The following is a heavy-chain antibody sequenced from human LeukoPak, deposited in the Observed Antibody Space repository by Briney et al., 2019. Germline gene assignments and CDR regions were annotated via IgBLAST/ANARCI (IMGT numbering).Heavy chain of an antibody. J-gene: IGHJ4*02. CDR1: GFTFSHYA. D-gene: IGHD2-2*01. CDR3: ARWRTSNLSEFDY. CDR2: IKQDGSEI. V-gene: IGHV3-7*05. Sequence: GGSLRLSCAASGFTFSHYAMSWVRQAPGKGLEWVANIKQDGSEIYYVDSVKGRFTISRDNAKNSLYLQMNSLRVEDTAVYFCARWRTSNLSEFDYWGQGTLVTVSS.